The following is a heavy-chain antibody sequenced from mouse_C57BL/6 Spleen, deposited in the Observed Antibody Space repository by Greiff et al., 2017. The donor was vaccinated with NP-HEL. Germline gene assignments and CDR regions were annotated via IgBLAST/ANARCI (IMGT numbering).Heavy chain of an antibody. Sequence: QVQLKESGAELVMPGASVKLSCKASGYTFTSYWMHWVKQRPGQGLEWIGEIDPSDSYTNYNQKFKGKSTLTVDKSSSTAYMQLSSLTSEDSAVYYCAREGTGYFDYWGQGTTLTVSS. V-gene: IGHV1-69*01. J-gene: IGHJ2*01. D-gene: IGHD3-3*01. CDR1: GYTFTSYW. CDR3: AREGTGYFDY. CDR2: IDPSDSYT.